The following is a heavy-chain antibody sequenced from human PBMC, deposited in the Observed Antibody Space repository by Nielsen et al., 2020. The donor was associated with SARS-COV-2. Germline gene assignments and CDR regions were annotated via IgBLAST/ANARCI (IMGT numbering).Heavy chain of an antibody. Sequence: SVQVPCQASAITFSSYAISWARQAPGQGLEWMGRIIPILGIANYAQKFQGRVTITGDKSTSKAYMELSSLRSEDTAVYYCARDWDSGSYYWGMDVWGQGTTVTVSS. D-gene: IGHD1-26*01. J-gene: IGHJ6*02. CDR2: IIPILGIA. CDR3: ARDWDSGSYYWGMDV. CDR1: AITFSSYA. V-gene: IGHV1-69*04.